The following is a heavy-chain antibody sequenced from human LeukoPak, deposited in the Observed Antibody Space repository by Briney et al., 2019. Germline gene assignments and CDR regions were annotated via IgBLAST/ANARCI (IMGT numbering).Heavy chain of an antibody. D-gene: IGHD3-3*01. CDR2: IIPIFGTA. V-gene: IGHV1-69*05. CDR1: GGTFSSYA. Sequence: SVKVSCKASGGTFSSYAISWVRQAPGQGLEWMGGIIPIFGTANYAQKFRGRVTITTDESTSTAYMELSSLRSEDTAVYYCARARVSGYYIYYYYMDVWGKGTTVTVSS. J-gene: IGHJ6*03. CDR3: ARARVSGYYIYYYYMDV.